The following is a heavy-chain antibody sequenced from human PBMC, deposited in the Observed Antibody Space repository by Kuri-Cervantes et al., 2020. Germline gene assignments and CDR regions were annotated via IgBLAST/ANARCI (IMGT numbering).Heavy chain of an antibody. D-gene: IGHD6-13*01. CDR2: IYYSGST. CDR3: ATGDLAAAAWDY. V-gene: IGHV4-39*02. J-gene: IGHJ4*02. Sequence: SETLSLTCTVSGGSISSSSYYWGWIRQPPGKGLEWIGNIYYSGSTYYNPSFKSRVTISVDRSRNHFSLELSAVIAADTALYYCATGDLAAAAWDYWGQGTLVTVSS. CDR1: GGSISSSSYY.